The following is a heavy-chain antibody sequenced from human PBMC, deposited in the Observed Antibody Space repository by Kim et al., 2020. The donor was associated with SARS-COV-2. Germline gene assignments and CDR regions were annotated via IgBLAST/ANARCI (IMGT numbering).Heavy chain of an antibody. CDR3: ARELAAAGIVSYYYYGMDV. D-gene: IGHD6-13*01. V-gene: IGHV3-48*03. CDR2: ISSSGSTI. J-gene: IGHJ6*02. CDR1: GFTFSSYE. Sequence: GGSLRLSCAASGFTFSSYEMNWVRQAPGKGLEWVSYISSSGSTIYYADSVKGRFTISRDNAKNSLYLQMNSLRAEDTAVYYCARELAAAGIVSYYYYGMDVWGQGTTVTVSS.